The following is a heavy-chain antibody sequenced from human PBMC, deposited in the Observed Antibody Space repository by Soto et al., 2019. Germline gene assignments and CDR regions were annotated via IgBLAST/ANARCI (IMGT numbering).Heavy chain of an antibody. CDR1: GYSFTSYG. CDR3: ARDPKTAYSSSSFDY. D-gene: IGHD6-6*01. Sequence: SSVKVSCKASGYSFTSYGFTWVRQAPGQGLEWMGWISAYDGSTNYLQKLQGRVSMSTDPYTSTAYMELRSLTSDDTAVYYCARDPKTAYSSSSFDYWGQVTLVTLSS. CDR2: ISAYDGST. V-gene: IGHV1-18*04. J-gene: IGHJ4*02.